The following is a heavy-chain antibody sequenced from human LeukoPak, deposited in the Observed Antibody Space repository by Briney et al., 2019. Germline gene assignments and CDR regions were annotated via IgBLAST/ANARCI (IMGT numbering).Heavy chain of an antibody. CDR3: ARVGINRLMWSGEKNYYYYMDV. CDR1: GYTFSRYG. J-gene: IGHJ6*03. CDR2: ISAYNGYT. V-gene: IGHV1-18*01. Sequence: GASVKVSCKASGYTFSRYGINWVRQAPGQGLEWMGWISAYNGYTDFAQKLQGRVTMTTDTSTSTASMELRSLRSDDTAVYYCARVGINRLMWSGEKNYYYYMDVWDKGTTITISS. D-gene: IGHD3-10*01.